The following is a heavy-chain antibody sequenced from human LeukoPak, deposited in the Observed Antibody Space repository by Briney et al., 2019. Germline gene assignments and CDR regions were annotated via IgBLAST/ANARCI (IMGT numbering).Heavy chain of an antibody. J-gene: IGHJ4*02. CDR3: ARDAMNSGYDGDFHY. CDR1: GYTFTSYY. D-gene: IGHD5-12*01. CDR2: INPSGGST. V-gene: IGHV1-46*01. Sequence: GASVKVSCKASGYTFTSYYMHWVRQAPGQGLEWMGIINPSGGSTSYAQKFQGRVTMTRDTSTSTVYMELSSLRSEDTAVYYCARDAMNSGYDGDFHYWGQATLVTASS.